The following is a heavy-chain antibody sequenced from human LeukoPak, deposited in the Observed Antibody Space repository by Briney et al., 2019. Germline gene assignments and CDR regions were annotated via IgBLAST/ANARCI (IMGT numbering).Heavy chain of an antibody. CDR1: GFAFDDYA. D-gene: IGHD4-17*01. J-gene: IGHJ4*02. V-gene: IGHV3-9*01. Sequence: GGSLRLSCAASGFAFDDYAMHWVRQAPGKGLEWVSGISWNSGSIGYADSVKGRFTISRDNAKNSLYLQMNSLRAEDTALYYCAKSGGLRTYYFDYWGQGTLGTVSS. CDR2: ISWNSGSI. CDR3: AKSGGLRTYYFDY.